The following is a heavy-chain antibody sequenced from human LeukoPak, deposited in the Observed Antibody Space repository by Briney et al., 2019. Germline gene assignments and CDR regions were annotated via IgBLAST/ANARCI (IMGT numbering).Heavy chain of an antibody. CDR3: ARAITMVRGVISAFDI. CDR2: IYYSGST. J-gene: IGHJ3*02. Sequence: PSETLSLTCTVSGYSIRSGFYWGWIRQPPGKGLEWIGSIYYSGSTYYNPSLKSRVTISVDTSKNQFSLKLSSVTAADTAVYYCARAITMVRGVISAFDIWGQGTMVTVSS. CDR1: GYSIRSGFY. V-gene: IGHV4-38-2*02. D-gene: IGHD3-10*01.